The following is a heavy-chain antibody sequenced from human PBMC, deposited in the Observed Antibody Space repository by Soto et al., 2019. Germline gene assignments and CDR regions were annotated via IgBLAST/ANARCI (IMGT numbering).Heavy chain of an antibody. CDR2: ISYDGSNK. Sequence: PGGSLRLSCAASGFTFSSYGMHWVCQAPGKGLEWVAVISYDGSNKYYADSVKGRFTISRDNSKNTLYLQMNSLRAEDTAVYYCAKVYSNYEGAPDYWGQGTLVTVSS. V-gene: IGHV3-30*18. CDR1: GFTFSSYG. CDR3: AKVYSNYEGAPDY. J-gene: IGHJ4*02. D-gene: IGHD4-4*01.